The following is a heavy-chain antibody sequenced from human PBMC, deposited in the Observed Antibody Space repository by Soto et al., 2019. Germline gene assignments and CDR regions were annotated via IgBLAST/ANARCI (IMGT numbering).Heavy chain of an antibody. J-gene: IGHJ4*02. V-gene: IGHV5-10-1*01. D-gene: IGHD2-21*02. CDR2: IDPSDSYT. CDR1: GYSFTSYW. Sequence: PGESLKISCKGSGYSFTSYWISWVRQMPGKGLEWMGRIDPSDSYTNYSPSFQGHVTISADKSISTAYLQWSSLKASDTAMYYCARQHCGGDCYIGGVDYWGQGTLVTVSS. CDR3: ARQHCGGDCYIGGVDY.